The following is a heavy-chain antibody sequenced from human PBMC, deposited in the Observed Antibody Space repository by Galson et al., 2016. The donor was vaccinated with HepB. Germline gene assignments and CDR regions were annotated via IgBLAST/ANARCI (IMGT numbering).Heavy chain of an antibody. CDR3: AHKRPGDSSYDY. CDR1: GFSLSTNGVG. J-gene: IGHJ4*02. CDR2: IYWDDDK. D-gene: IGHD6-6*01. V-gene: IGHV2-5*02. Sequence: PALVKPTQTLTLTCTFSGFSLSTNGVGVGWIRQPPGKALQRLALIYWDDDKRYSPSLKSRLTITEDTSETQVVLTVTNMDPVDTATYYCAHKRPGDSSYDYWGQGTLVTVSS.